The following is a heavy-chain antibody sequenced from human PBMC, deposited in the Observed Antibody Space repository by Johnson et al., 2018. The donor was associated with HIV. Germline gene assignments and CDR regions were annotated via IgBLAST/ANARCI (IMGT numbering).Heavy chain of an antibody. V-gene: IGHV3-30*02. J-gene: IGHJ3*02. CDR3: AREYDAFDI. CDR1: GFTFNNYG. CDR2: IRFDETIK. Sequence: QVHLVESGGGVVQPGGSLRLSCAASGFTFNNYGMHWVRQSPGKGLEWVAFIRFDETIKYYVDSVKGRFTISRDNAKNSLYLQMNSLRAEDTAVYYCAREYDAFDIWGQGTMVTVSS.